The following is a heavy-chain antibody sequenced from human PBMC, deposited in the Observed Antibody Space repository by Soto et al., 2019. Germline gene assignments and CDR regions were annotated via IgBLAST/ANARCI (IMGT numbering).Heavy chain of an antibody. Sequence: SETLSLTCTVSGASITTYYWSWIRQPPGKGLEWIGYISYSGSTDYNPSLKSRVTISFDASKNQISLQVRSATAADAAVYYCARDLKEYCSDGKCNWFDPWGQGTMVTVSS. D-gene: IGHD2-15*01. V-gene: IGHV4-59*01. J-gene: IGHJ5*02. CDR1: GASITTYY. CDR3: ARDLKEYCSDGKCNWFDP. CDR2: ISYSGST.